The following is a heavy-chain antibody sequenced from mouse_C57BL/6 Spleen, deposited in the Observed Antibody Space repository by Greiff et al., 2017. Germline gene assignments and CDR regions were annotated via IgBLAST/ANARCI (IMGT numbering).Heavy chain of an antibody. CDR3: ARGLLRLLGDY. Sequence: VQLQQSGAELVKPGASVKLSCKASGYTFTSYWMHWVKQRPGQGLEWIGMIHPNSGSTNYNEKFKSKATLTVDKSSSTAYMQLSSLTSEDSAVYYCARGLLRLLGDYWGQGTSVTVSS. CDR2: IHPNSGST. CDR1: GYTFTSYW. V-gene: IGHV1-64*01. D-gene: IGHD1-2*01. J-gene: IGHJ4*01.